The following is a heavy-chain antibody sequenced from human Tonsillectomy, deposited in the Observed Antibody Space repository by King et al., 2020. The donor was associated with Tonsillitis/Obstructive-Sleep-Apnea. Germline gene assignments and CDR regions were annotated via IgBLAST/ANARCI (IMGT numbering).Heavy chain of an antibody. CDR2: IWYDGSNK. CDR3: ARGGGRTTYYYYMDV. V-gene: IGHV3-33*01. Sequence: VQLVESGGGVVQPGRSLRLSCAASGFTFSSYGMHWVRQAPGKGLEGVAVIWYDGSNKYYADSVKGRFTISRDNSKNTLYLQMNSLRAEDTAVYYCARGGGRTTYYYYMDVWGKGTTVTVSS. J-gene: IGHJ6*03. CDR1: GFTFSSYG. D-gene: IGHD1-14*01.